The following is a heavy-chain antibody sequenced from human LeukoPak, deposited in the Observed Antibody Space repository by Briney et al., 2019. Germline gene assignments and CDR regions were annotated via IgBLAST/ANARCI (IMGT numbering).Heavy chain of an antibody. D-gene: IGHD2-15*01. V-gene: IGHV1-2*02. CDR1: GYTFTGYY. Sequence: ASVKVSCKASGYTFTGYYMHWVRQALGQGLEWMGWINPNSGGTNYAQKFQGRVTMTRDTSISTAYMELSRLRSDDTAVYYCARDVCSGGSCYSGTFDYWGQGTLVTVSS. J-gene: IGHJ4*02. CDR2: INPNSGGT. CDR3: ARDVCSGGSCYSGTFDY.